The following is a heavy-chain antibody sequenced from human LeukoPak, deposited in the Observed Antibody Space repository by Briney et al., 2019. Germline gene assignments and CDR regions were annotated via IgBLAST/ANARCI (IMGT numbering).Heavy chain of an antibody. CDR2: IKQDGSEK. V-gene: IGHV3-7*03. D-gene: IGHD6-19*01. CDR1: GFTFSSHW. J-gene: IGHJ4*02. CDR3: ARLSSGWYGDFDY. Sequence: GGSLRLSCAASGFTFSSHWMSWVRQAPGKGLEWVANIKQDGSEKYYVDSVKGRFTISRDNAQNSLHLQMNSLRAEDTAVYYCARLSSGWYGDFDYWGQGTLVTVSS.